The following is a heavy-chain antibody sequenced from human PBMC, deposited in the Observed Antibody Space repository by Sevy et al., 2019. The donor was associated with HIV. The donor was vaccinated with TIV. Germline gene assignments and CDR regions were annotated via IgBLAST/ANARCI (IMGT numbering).Heavy chain of an antibody. D-gene: IGHD4-17*01. V-gene: IGHV3-33*01. Sequence: GSLRLSCAASGFTFSSYGMHWVRQAPGKGLEWVAVIWYDGSNKYYADSVKGRFTISRDNSKNTLYLQMNSLRAEDTAGYYCARANGDHRYYYYGMDVWGQGTTVTVSS. CDR3: ARANGDHRYYYYGMDV. CDR2: IWYDGSNK. CDR1: GFTFSSYG. J-gene: IGHJ6*02.